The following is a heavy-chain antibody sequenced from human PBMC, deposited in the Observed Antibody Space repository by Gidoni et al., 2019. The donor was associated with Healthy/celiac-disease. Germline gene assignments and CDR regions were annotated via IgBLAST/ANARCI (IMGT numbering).Heavy chain of an antibody. CDR3: AKGGQLVRSWFDP. J-gene: IGHJ5*02. Sequence: EVQLVESGGGLVQPGRPVRLSCAAVGFSFDDYAMHWVRQAPGKGLGWVSGISCNSGSIVYADSVKVRFTISRDNAKNSLYLQMNSLSAEDTALDYCAKGGQLVRSWFDPWGQGTLVTVSS. D-gene: IGHD6-6*01. CDR2: ISCNSGSI. CDR1: GFSFDDYA. V-gene: IGHV3-9*01.